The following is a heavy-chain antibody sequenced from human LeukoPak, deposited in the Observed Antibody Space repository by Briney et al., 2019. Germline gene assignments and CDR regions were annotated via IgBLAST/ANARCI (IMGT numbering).Heavy chain of an antibody. J-gene: IGHJ4*02. Sequence: GSLRLSCAASGFSFSDFGMHWVRQPPGKGLEWIGEIYHSGSTNYNPSLKSRVTISVDKSKNQFSLKLSSVTAADTAVYYCARDLRYYGSGSYYGIDYWGQGTLVTVSS. CDR1: GFSFSDFG. D-gene: IGHD3-10*01. V-gene: IGHV4-4*02. CDR3: ARDLRYYGSGSYYGIDY. CDR2: IYHSGST.